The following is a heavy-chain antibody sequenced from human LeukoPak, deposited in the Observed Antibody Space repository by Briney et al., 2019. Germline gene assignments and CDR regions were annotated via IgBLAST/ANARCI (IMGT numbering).Heavy chain of an antibody. CDR3: ARDPSTYYDSSGYSGH. CDR1: GGPISSGDYY. Sequence: SQTLSLTCTVSGGPISSGDYYWSWLRQPPGKGLEWIGYIYYSGSTYYNPSLKSRVTISVDTSKNQFSLKLSSVTAADTAVYYCARDPSTYYDSSGYSGHWGQGTLVTVSS. J-gene: IGHJ4*02. V-gene: IGHV4-30-4*08. D-gene: IGHD3-22*01. CDR2: IYYSGST.